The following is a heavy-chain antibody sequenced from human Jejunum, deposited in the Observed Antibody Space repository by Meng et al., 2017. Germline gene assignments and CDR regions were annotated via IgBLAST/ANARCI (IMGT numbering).Heavy chain of an antibody. Sequence: GESLKISRSASGFTFSSYAVNWVRPAPGKGLEWVSGITPSGDRPIYADSVKGRFTVSRANSKNTVYLQMNSLRADDTAVYYCAKRYCSDGACCGFDNWGQGTLVTVSS. CDR3: AKRYCSDGACCGFDN. CDR2: ITPSGDRP. V-gene: IGHV3-23*01. J-gene: IGHJ4*02. CDR1: GFTFSSYA. D-gene: IGHD2-8*01.